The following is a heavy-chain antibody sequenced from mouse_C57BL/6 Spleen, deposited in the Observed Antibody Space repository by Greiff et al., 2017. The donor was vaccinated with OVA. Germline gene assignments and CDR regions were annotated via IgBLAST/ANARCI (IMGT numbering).Heavy chain of an antibody. V-gene: IGHV14-1*01. D-gene: IGHD3-2*02. CDR3: TRETAQATYYFDY. J-gene: IGHJ2*01. CDR2: IDPEDGDT. Sequence: EVKLVESGAELVRPGASVKLSCTASGFNIKDYYMHWVKQRPEQGLEWIGRIDPEDGDTEYAPKFQGKATMTADTSSNTAYLQLSSLTSEDTAVYYCTRETAQATYYFDYWGQGTTLTVSS. CDR1: GFNIKDYY.